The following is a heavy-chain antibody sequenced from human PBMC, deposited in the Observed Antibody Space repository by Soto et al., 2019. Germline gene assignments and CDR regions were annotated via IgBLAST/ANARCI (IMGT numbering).Heavy chain of an antibody. Sequence: QLQLQESGPGLVKPSETLSLTCTVSGGSIDSSNYLWGWIRQPPGKGLEWIGNIYYGRATYYNPSLQSRVAMSADTSKNQFALEVRSVTAGDTAVYFCARLRTTRGFDYWGQGTLVTVSS. J-gene: IGHJ4*02. V-gene: IGHV4-39*01. CDR2: IYYGRAT. CDR3: ARLRTTRGFDY. CDR1: GGSIDSSNYL. D-gene: IGHD2-2*01.